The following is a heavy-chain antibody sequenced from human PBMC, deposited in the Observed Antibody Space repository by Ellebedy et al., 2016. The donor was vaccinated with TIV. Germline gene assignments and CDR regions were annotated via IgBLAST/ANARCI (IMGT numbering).Heavy chain of an antibody. CDR1: GFTFAWHG. V-gene: IGHV3-33*01. Sequence: GESLKISXAASGFTFAWHGMHWVRQAPGRGLEWVAVIWHDGYSKNYADFAKGRFTISRDNAKNTLYLQMDTLRGEDTAVYYCARDVYSRGDYWGQGTLVTVSS. CDR3: ARDVYSRGDY. D-gene: IGHD6-13*01. J-gene: IGHJ4*02. CDR2: IWHDGYSK.